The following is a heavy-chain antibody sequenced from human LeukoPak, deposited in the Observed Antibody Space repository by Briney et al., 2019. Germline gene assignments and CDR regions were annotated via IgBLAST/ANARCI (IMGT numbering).Heavy chain of an antibody. J-gene: IGHJ4*02. CDR1: GFSFSSQW. CDR3: ARSDYFDY. Sequence: GGSLRLSCAASGFSFSSQWMHWVRQAPGKGLVWVARINSAGSSTRYADSVKGRFTVSRDNANSTLYLQMNSLRAEDTAVYYCARSDYFDYWGQGTLVTVSS. CDR2: INSAGSST. V-gene: IGHV3-74*01.